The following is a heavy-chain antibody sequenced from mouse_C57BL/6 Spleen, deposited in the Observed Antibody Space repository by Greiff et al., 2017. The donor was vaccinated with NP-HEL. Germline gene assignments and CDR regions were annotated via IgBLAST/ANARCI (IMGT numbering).Heavy chain of an antibody. D-gene: IGHD1-1*01. CDR2: ISDGGSYT. Sequence: DVKLQESGGGLVKPGGSLKLSCAASGFTFSSYAMSWVRQTPEKRLEWVATISDGGSYTYYPDNVKGRFTISRDNAKNNLYLQMSHLKSEDTAMYYGAREATGYYSMDYWGQGTSVTVSS. CDR1: GFTFSSYA. J-gene: IGHJ4*01. CDR3: AREATGYYSMDY. V-gene: IGHV5-4*01.